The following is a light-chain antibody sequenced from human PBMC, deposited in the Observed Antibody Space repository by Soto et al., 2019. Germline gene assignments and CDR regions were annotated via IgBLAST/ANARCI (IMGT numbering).Light chain of an antibody. CDR3: QHYGSSPYT. V-gene: IGKV3-20*01. CDR1: QSVSSTY. CDR2: GAL. J-gene: IGKJ2*01. Sequence: EIGLTQSPGTLSLSPGERATLSCRASQSVSSTYLAWYQQKPGQAPRLLIYGALSRATGIPDRFSGSGSGTDYTLTISRLEPEDFAMYYCQHYGSSPYTFGQGNKLEIK.